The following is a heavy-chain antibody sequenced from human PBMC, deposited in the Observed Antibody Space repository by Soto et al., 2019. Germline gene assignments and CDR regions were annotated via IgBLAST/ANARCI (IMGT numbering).Heavy chain of an antibody. CDR2: ISSSSSYI. CDR1: GFTFSSYS. D-gene: IGHD5-18*01. V-gene: IGHV3-21*01. Sequence: SLRLSCAASGFTFSSYSINWVRQAPGKGLEWVSSISSSSSYIYYADSVKGRFTISRDNAKNSLYLQMNSLRAEDTAVYYCARGDEIQLWLEDYYYGMDVWGQGTTVTVSS. J-gene: IGHJ6*02. CDR3: ARGDEIQLWLEDYYYGMDV.